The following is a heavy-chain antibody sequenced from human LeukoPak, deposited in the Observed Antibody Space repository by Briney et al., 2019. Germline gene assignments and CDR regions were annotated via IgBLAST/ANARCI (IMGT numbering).Heavy chain of an antibody. J-gene: IGHJ2*01. Sequence: PGGSLRLSCAASGFTFSSYGMHWVRQAPGKGLEWVAVISYDGSSKDYADSVKGRFTISRDNSKNSLYLQMNSLRAEDTAVYYCAGSDTTGYSPREWDYWYFDLWGRGTLVTVSS. V-gene: IGHV3-30*03. D-gene: IGHD3-9*01. CDR2: ISYDGSSK. CDR1: GFTFSSYG. CDR3: AGSDTTGYSPREWDYWYFDL.